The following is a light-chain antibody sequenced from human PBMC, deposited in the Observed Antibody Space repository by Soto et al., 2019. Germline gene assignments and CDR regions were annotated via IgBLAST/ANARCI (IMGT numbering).Light chain of an antibody. CDR3: QQYNSYSPWT. Sequence: DSQMTQSPSTLSASVGDRVTITCRASQSISSWLAWYQQKPGKAPKLLIYDASSLESGVPSRFSGSGSGTEFTLTISSLQPDDFATYYCQQYNSYSPWTFGQGTKV. J-gene: IGKJ1*01. V-gene: IGKV1-5*01. CDR2: DAS. CDR1: QSISSW.